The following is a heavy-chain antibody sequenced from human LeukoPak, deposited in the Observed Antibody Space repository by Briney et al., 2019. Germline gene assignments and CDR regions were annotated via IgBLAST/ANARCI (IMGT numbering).Heavy chain of an antibody. CDR3: AKERTGGWPFDY. J-gene: IGHJ4*02. V-gene: IGHV3-23*01. Sequence: GGSLRLSCAASGFTLSSYAMSWVRQAPGKGLEWVSGISAGGGTTYYADSVKGRLTISRDNSKNTLYLQMNSLRADDTAVYYCAKERTGGWPFDYWGQGTLVTVSS. CDR2: ISAGGGTT. CDR1: GFTLSSYA. D-gene: IGHD6-19*01.